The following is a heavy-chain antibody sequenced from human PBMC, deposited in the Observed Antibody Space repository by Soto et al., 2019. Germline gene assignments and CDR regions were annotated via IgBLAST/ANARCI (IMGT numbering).Heavy chain of an antibody. CDR2: ISSGSTI. Sequence: GGSLRLSCAASGFTFSDYYMSWIRQAPGKGLEWVSYISSGSTIYYADSVKGRFTISRDNAKNSLYLQMNSLRAEDTAVYYCARDPSHFWSGYYEYNWFDPWGQGTLVTGSS. D-gene: IGHD3-3*02. V-gene: IGHV3-11*01. CDR3: ARDPSHFWSGYYEYNWFDP. CDR1: GFTFSDYY. J-gene: IGHJ5*02.